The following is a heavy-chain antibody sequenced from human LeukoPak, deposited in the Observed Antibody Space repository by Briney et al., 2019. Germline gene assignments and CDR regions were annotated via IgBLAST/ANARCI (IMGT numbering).Heavy chain of an antibody. CDR2: INPGDSEI. D-gene: IGHD6-19*01. Sequence: GESLKISCEASGYSFSNYWIGWVRQMPGKGLEWMGIINPGDSEIRYSPSFQRQVTISADKSISTAYLQWSSLKASDTAMYYCARKYGSGWPNWGQGTLVTVSS. CDR3: ARKYGSGWPN. J-gene: IGHJ4*02. CDR1: GYSFSNYW. V-gene: IGHV5-51*01.